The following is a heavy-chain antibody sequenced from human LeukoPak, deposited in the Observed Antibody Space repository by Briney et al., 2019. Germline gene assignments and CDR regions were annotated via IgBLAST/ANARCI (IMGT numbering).Heavy chain of an antibody. J-gene: IGHJ4*02. CDR3: ARDRERYDPRYYFDY. D-gene: IGHD3-3*01. CDR1: GGTFSSYA. V-gene: IGHV1-69*13. Sequence: ASVKVSCKASGGTFSSYAISWVRQAPGQGLEWMGGIIPIFGTANYAQKFQGRVTITADESTSTAYMELSSLRSEDTAVYYCARDRERYDPRYYFDYWSQGTLVTVSS. CDR2: IIPIFGTA.